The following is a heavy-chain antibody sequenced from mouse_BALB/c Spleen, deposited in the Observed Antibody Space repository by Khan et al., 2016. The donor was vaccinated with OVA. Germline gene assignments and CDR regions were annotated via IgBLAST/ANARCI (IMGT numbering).Heavy chain of an antibody. CDR1: GYTFTSNT. D-gene: IGHD2-14*01. J-gene: IGHJ4*01. CDR3: AGRTTRYAMDY. CDR2: INPTSSYT. V-gene: IGHV1-4*01. Sequence: VQLHQSGAELARPGASVKLSCKASGYTFTSNTMHWVQQRPGQGLECIGDINPTSSYTNYNQTFKDKATLTADKSSSPAYIQISSLRSEDDAVYYYAGRTTRYAMDYGGQGTSVTVSS.